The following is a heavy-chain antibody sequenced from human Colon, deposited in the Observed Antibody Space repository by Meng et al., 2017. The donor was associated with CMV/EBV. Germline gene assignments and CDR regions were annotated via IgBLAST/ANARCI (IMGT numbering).Heavy chain of an antibody. D-gene: IGHD6-13*01. CDR1: GGSINSYY. V-gene: IGHV4-59*01. J-gene: IGHJ4*02. Sequence: GSLRLSCTVSGGSINSYYWTWIRQSPGKGLEFVGHVFSGGSPNYNPSLNSRVTITHDISKNQFSLRLRSVTAADTAIYYCARDFSSYFDHWGQGILVTVSS. CDR2: VFSGGSP. CDR3: ARDFSSYFDH.